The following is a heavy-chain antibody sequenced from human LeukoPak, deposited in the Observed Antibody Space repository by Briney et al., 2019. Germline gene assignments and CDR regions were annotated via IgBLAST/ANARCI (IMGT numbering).Heavy chain of an antibody. CDR3: AKDRMWRSSASCHDY. D-gene: IGHD2-2*01. CDR2: FDPEDGET. Sequence: VASVKVSCKVSGYTLTELSMHWVRQAPGKGLEWMGGFDPEDGETIYAQKFQGRVTMTRDTSISTAYMELSSLRSDDTAVYYCAKDRMWRSSASCHDYWGQGTLVTVSS. V-gene: IGHV1-24*01. J-gene: IGHJ4*02. CDR1: GYTLTELS.